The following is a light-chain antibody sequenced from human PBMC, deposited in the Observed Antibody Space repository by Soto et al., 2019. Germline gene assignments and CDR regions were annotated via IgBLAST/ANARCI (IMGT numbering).Light chain of an antibody. V-gene: IGLV2-14*03. J-gene: IGLJ1*01. CDR3: CSYTTSNTRQIV. CDR1: SSDVGGYNY. CDR2: DVS. Sequence: CYSGSSSDVGGYNYVSWYQHHPGKAPKLMIYDVSNRPSGVCNRFSGSKSGNTASLTISGLQPEDEADYYCCSYTTSNTRQIVFGTGTKVTVL.